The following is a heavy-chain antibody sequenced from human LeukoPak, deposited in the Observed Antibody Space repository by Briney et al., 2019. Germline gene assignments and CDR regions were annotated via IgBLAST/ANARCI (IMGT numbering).Heavy chain of an antibody. CDR3: AREIVGAIKSYFDY. CDR2: INSGSSTI. D-gene: IGHD1-26*01. CDR1: RFTFSNYG. J-gene: IGHJ4*02. Sequence: GGSLRLSCAASRFTFSNYGVNWVRQAPGKGLEWVSYINSGSSTIYYADSVRGRFTISRDNAENSLYLQMNSLRAEDTAVYYCAREIVGAIKSYFDYWGQGTLVTASS. V-gene: IGHV3-48*04.